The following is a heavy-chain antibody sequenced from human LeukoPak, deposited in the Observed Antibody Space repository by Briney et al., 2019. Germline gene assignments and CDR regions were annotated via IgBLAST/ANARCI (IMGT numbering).Heavy chain of an antibody. D-gene: IGHD3-22*01. J-gene: IGHJ3*02. CDR1: GFTFDDYA. CDR3: AKSQFDSSGLHAFDR. CDR2: ISWSGEDI. Sequence: SGGSLRLSCAASGFTFDDYAMHWVRQAPGKGLEWVSSISWSGEDIGYADSVKGRLIISRDNPKNSLYLQMNSLKLEDTALYYCAKSQFDSSGLHAFDRWGQGTLVTVSS. V-gene: IGHV3-9*01.